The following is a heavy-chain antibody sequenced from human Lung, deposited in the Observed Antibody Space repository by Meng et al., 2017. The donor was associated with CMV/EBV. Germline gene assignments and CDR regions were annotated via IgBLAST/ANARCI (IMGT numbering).Heavy chain of an antibody. V-gene: IGHV1-69*05. CDR2: IIPIFGTA. CDR1: GGTFSSYA. Sequence: SVXVSXXASGGTFSSYAISWVRQAPGQGLEWMGGIIPIFGTANYAQKFQGRVTITTDESTSTAYMELSSLRSEDTAVYYCAREGGCSSTSCYYYYGMDVWGPGTXVTVSS. J-gene: IGHJ6*02. D-gene: IGHD2-2*01. CDR3: AREGGCSSTSCYYYYGMDV.